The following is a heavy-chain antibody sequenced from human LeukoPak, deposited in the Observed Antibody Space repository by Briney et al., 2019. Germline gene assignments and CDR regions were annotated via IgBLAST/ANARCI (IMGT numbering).Heavy chain of an antibody. CDR1: GFTVSSNY. CDR3: ARDSSSGNYFYFDY. J-gene: IGHJ4*02. Sequence: GSLRLSCAASGFTVSSNYMSWVRQAPGKGLEWVSVIYNDGRTYYADSVKGRFTISRDNSKNTLYLQMNSLRVEDTAVYYCARDSSSGNYFYFDYWGQGTLVTVSS. CDR2: IYNDGRT. V-gene: IGHV3-53*01. D-gene: IGHD3-22*01.